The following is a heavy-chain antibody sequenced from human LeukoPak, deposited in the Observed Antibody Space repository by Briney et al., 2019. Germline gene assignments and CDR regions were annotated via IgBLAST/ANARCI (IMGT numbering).Heavy chain of an antibody. Sequence: SVKVSCKASGGTFSSYGISWVRQAPGRGLEWMGGIIPIFGTANYAQKFQGRVTITADESTSTAYMELSSLRSEDTAVYYCARDKTVTGYYGMDVWGQGTTVTVSS. CDR1: GGTFSSYG. D-gene: IGHD4-11*01. CDR3: ARDKTVTGYYGMDV. V-gene: IGHV1-69*13. J-gene: IGHJ6*02. CDR2: IIPIFGTA.